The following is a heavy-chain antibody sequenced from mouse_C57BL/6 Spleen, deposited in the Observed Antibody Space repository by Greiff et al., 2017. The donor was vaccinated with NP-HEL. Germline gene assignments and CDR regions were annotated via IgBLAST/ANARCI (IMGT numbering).Heavy chain of an antibody. D-gene: IGHD1-1*01. CDR2: ISNGGGST. J-gene: IGHJ1*03. CDR3: ARHRYYYGSTWYFDV. CDR1: GFTFSDYY. V-gene: IGHV5-12*01. Sequence: DVKLVESGGGLVQPGGSLKLSCAASGFTFSDYYMYWVRQTPEKRLEWVAYISNGGGSTYYPDTVKGRFTISRDNAKNTLYLQMSRLKSEDTAMYYCARHRYYYGSTWYFDVWGTGTTVTVSS.